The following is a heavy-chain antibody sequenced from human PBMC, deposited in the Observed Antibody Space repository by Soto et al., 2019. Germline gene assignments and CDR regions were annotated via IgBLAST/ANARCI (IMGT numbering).Heavy chain of an antibody. CDR1: GYTFTNSG. CDR3: VVAAQPYYFDY. D-gene: IGHD2-15*01. J-gene: IGHJ4*02. CDR2: INTDNGNT. Sequence: ASVKVSCKASGYTFTNSGISWVRQAPGQGLEWLGWINTDNGNTNYAQHLQGRVTLTTDTSTSTAYMELRSLRSDDTAVYYCVVAAQPYYFDYWGQGTLVTVSS. V-gene: IGHV1-18*01.